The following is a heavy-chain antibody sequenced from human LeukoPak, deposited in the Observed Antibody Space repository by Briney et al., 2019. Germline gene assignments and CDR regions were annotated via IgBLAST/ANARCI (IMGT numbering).Heavy chain of an antibody. V-gene: IGHV3-11*01. Sequence: GGSLRLSCAASGFTFSDYYMSWIRQAPGKGLEWVSYISSSGSTIYYADSVRGRFTISRDNAKNSLYLQMNSLRAEDTAVYYCGSMRVTPEDTDYWGQGTLVTVSS. J-gene: IGHJ4*02. CDR2: ISSSGSTI. CDR1: GFTFSDYY. CDR3: GSMRVTPEDTDY. D-gene: IGHD5-18*01.